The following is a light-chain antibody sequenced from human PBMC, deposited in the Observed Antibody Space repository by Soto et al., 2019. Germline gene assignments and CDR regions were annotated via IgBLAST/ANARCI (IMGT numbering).Light chain of an antibody. Sequence: QSALTQPPSASGSPGQSVTISCTGTSSDVGGYNYVSWYQQHPGKAPKLMIYEVNKRPSGVPDRFSGSKSGNTASLTVTGLQAEDEADYYCSSYGGTNTLVVYGGGTKLTVL. J-gene: IGLJ2*01. CDR3: SSYGGTNTLVV. CDR2: EVN. V-gene: IGLV2-8*01. CDR1: SSDVGGYNY.